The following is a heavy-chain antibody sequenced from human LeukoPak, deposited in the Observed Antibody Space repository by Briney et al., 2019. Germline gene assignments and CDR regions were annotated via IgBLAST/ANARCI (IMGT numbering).Heavy chain of an antibody. D-gene: IGHD6-13*01. CDR1: GFTFSNFA. CDR3: AKGAAAGKVDWFDP. Sequence: GGSLRLSCAASGFTFSNFAMMWVRQAPGTGLQWVSTITGYGATFYADSVRGRFTIFKDTSMNTLFLQMNSLGAEDTAVYYCAKGAAAGKVDWFDPWGQGTLVTVSS. V-gene: IGHV3-23*01. J-gene: IGHJ5*02. CDR2: ITGYGAT.